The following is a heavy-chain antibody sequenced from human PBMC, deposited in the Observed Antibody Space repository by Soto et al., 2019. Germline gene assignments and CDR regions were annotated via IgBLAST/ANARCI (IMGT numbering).Heavy chain of an antibody. D-gene: IGHD3-10*01. CDR1: GDSVSSNSVT. Sequence: QIQLQQSGPGLVKPSQPLSLTCAISGDSVSSNSVTWSWIRQSPSRGLEWLGRTYYRSKWYNEYAVSVKSRITINPDTSKYQFSLQLNSVIPEDTGIYYCARGVFSIGFVGLDYWGQGTLVTVSS. J-gene: IGHJ4*02. CDR2: TYYRSKWYN. CDR3: ARGVFSIGFVGLDY. V-gene: IGHV6-1*01.